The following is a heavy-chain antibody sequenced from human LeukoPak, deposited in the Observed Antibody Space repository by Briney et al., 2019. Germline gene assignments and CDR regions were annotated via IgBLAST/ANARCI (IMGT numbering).Heavy chain of an antibody. V-gene: IGHV3-23*01. CDR3: AKDRGRTWVQVAN. D-gene: IGHD2-15*01. CDR1: GFTFSSDA. CDR2: ISGSGGGT. Sequence: PGGSLRLSCIGTGFTFSSDAMGWVRQAPGKGLEWVSGISGSGGGTYYADSVKGRFTISGDDSKNTLYLQMNSLRVEDTAVYYCAKDRGRTWVQVANWGQGTLVTVSS. J-gene: IGHJ4*02.